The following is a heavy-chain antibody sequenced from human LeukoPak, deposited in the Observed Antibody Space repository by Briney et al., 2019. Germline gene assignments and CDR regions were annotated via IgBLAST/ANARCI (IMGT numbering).Heavy chain of an antibody. V-gene: IGHV3-21*01. D-gene: IGHD3-9*01. J-gene: IGHJ4*02. CDR2: ISSSSRYI. Sequence: GGSLRLSCSASGFTFERYSMNWVRQAPGKGLEWVSSISSSSRYIYYADSVKGRFTISRDSAKNSLYLQMNSLRAEDTAVYYCARDISDVRYIFDYWGQGTLVTVSS. CDR3: ARDISDVRYIFDY. CDR1: GFTFERYS.